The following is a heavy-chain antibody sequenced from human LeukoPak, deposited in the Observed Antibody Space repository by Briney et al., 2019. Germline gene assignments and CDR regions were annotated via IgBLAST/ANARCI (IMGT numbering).Heavy chain of an antibody. CDR1: GFTFSSYA. Sequence: GGSLRLSCAASGFTFSSYAMSWVRQAPGKGLEWVANIKQDGSEKYYVDSVKGRFTISRDNAKNSLYLQMNSLRAEDTAVYYCARDDQWELLSFDYWGQGTLVTVSS. CDR3: ARDDQWELLSFDY. V-gene: IGHV3-7*01. D-gene: IGHD1-26*01. CDR2: IKQDGSEK. J-gene: IGHJ4*02.